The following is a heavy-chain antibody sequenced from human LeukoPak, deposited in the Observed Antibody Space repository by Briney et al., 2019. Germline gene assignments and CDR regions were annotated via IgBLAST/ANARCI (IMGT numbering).Heavy chain of an antibody. CDR1: GGSISSYY. CDR2: IYYSGST. Sequence: SETLSLTCTVSGGSISSYYWSWIRQPPGKGLEWIGYIYYSGSTNYNPSLKSRVTISVDTSKNQFSLKLSSVTAADTAVYYCARALSGDLGPNHYYYYMDVWGKGTTVTVSS. CDR3: ARALSGDLGPNHYYYYMDV. D-gene: IGHD3-10*01. V-gene: IGHV4-59*01. J-gene: IGHJ6*03.